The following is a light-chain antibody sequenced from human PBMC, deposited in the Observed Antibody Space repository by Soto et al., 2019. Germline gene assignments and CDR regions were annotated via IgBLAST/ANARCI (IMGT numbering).Light chain of an antibody. CDR1: KNDIGVYEF. CDR2: EVG. J-gene: IGLJ1*01. Sequence: QSALTQPPSASGSPGQSVTISCTGTKNDIGVYEFVCWYQHHPGKAPRLIIYEVGQRPSGVTDLFSGSKSGNTASLTASRLQDDDEDDYFCKSYAGSNTYVFGSGTKLTVL. V-gene: IGLV2-8*01. CDR3: KSYAGSNTYV.